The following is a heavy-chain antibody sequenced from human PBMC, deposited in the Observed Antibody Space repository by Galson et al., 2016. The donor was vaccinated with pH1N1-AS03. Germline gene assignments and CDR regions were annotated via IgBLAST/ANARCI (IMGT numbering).Heavy chain of an antibody. CDR3: ARQDSSGYFHGLDV. Sequence: SLRLSCAASGFTFTTYWMHWVRQAPGRGLVWVSSINNEGTSPRDTASVRGRFFISRDNAKNTVYLQMNSLRAEDTAVYYCARQDSSGYFHGLDVWGQGTTVTVSS. J-gene: IGHJ3*01. CDR1: GFTFTTYW. V-gene: IGHV3-74*01. D-gene: IGHD3-22*01. CDR2: INNEGTSP.